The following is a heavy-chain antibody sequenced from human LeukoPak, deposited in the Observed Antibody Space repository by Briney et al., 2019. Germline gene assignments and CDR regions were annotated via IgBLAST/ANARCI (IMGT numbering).Heavy chain of an antibody. J-gene: IGHJ4*02. CDR3: AKIAGGFLRVVIIQDDY. CDR1: GFTFSDYY. V-gene: IGHV3-30*02. D-gene: IGHD3-3*01. CDR2: IRYDGSNK. Sequence: GGSLRLSCAASGFTFSDYYMSWIRQAPGKGLEWVAFIRYDGSNKYYADSVKGRFTISRDNSKNTLYLQMNSLRAEDTAVYYCAKIAGGFLRVVIIQDDYWGQGTLVTVSS.